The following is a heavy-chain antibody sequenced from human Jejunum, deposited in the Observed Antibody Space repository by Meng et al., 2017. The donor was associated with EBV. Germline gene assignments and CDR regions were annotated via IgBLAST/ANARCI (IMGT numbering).Heavy chain of an antibody. CDR2: INHGGGA. CDR3: ARLGGYASGTYYPIDP. D-gene: IGHD3-10*01. CDR1: GGSLSDYY. Sequence: GQLRPWGAGLLKPSETLSPTCAVDGGSLSDYYWTWIRQPPGKGLEWIGEINHGGGAIYNPSLKSRVTISVDTSKNQFSLKLSSVTAADTAVYYCARLGGYASGTYYPIDPWGQGTLVTVSS. V-gene: IGHV4-34*01. J-gene: IGHJ5*02.